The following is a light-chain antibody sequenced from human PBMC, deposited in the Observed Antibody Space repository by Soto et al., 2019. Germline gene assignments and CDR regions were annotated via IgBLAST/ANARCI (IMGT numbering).Light chain of an antibody. CDR1: QSVSSY. Sequence: EIVMTQSPATLSVSPGERATLSCRAGQSVSSYLAWYQQKPGQAPRLLVYDTSTRATGIPARFSGSGAGTEYIPTISSLQSEDFAVYYCQQYSNWPPITFGQGTRLEIK. V-gene: IGKV3-15*01. J-gene: IGKJ5*01. CDR3: QQYSNWPPIT. CDR2: DTS.